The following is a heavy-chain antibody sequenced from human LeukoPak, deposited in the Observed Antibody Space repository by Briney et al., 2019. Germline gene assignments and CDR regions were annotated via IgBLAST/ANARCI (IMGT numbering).Heavy chain of an antibody. CDR2: ISSSSSYI. D-gene: IGHD2-2*01. Sequence: GGSLRLSCAASGFTFSSYSMNWVRQAPGKGLQWVSSISSSSSYIYYADSVKGRFTISRDNAKNSLYLQMNSLRAEDTAVYYCARDGVKDVVVVPAAYALDYWGQGTLVTVSS. CDR3: ARDGVKDVVVVPAAYALDY. J-gene: IGHJ4*02. CDR1: GFTFSSYS. V-gene: IGHV3-21*01.